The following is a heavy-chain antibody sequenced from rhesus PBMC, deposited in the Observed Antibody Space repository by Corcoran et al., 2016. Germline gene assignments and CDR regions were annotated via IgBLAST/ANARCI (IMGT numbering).Heavy chain of an antibody. CDR3: ARRPMVGYFDY. J-gene: IGHJ4*01. Sequence: QVQLQESGPGLVKPSETLSLTCAVSGYSISSGYGWSWIRQPPGKGLEWIGYIGGSSGSTNNNPSLKSRGTISKDTSKNQFALKLSAVTAADTAVYYCARRPMVGYFDYWGQGVLVTVSS. D-gene: IGHD4-17*01. V-gene: IGHV4-127*01. CDR1: GYSISSGYG. CDR2: IGGSSGST.